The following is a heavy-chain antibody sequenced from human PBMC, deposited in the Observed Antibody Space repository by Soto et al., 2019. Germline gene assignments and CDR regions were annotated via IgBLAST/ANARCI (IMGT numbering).Heavy chain of an antibody. Sequence: PGGSLRLSCTASGFTFGDYAMSWFRQAPGKGLEWVGFIRSKAYGGTTEYAASVKGRFTISRDDSKSIAYLQMNSLKTEDTAVYYCTGDYDSTRGNYYYGMDVWGQGTTVTVSS. V-gene: IGHV3-49*03. CDR3: TGDYDSTRGNYYYGMDV. CDR1: GFTFGDYA. J-gene: IGHJ6*02. D-gene: IGHD3-22*01. CDR2: IRSKAYGGTT.